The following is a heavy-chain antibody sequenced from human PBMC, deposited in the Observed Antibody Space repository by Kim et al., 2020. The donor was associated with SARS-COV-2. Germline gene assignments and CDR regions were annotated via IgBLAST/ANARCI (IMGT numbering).Heavy chain of an antibody. CDR1: GGTFSSYA. V-gene: IGHV1-69*13. J-gene: IGHJ5*02. CDR2: IIPIFGTA. D-gene: IGHD6-13*01. CDR3: ARDALAPYSSSWYHTWGNWFDP. Sequence: SVKVSCKASGGTFSSYAISWVRQAPGQGLEWMGGIIPIFGTANYAQKFQGRVTITADESTSTAYMELSSLRSEDTAVYYCARDALAPYSSSWYHTWGNWFDPWGQGTLVTVSS.